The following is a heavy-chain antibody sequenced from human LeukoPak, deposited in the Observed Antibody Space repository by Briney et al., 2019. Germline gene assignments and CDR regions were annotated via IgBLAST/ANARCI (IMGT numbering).Heavy chain of an antibody. CDR2: ISYDGSNK. CDR3: ARDPGFGYYDSSDPGDAFDI. Sequence: PGGSLRLSCAASGFTFSSYGMHWVRQAPGKGLEWVAVISYDGSNKYYADSVKGRFTISRDNSKNTLYLQMNSLRAEDTAVYYCARDPGFGYYDSSDPGDAFDIWGQGTMVTVSS. J-gene: IGHJ3*02. D-gene: IGHD3-22*01. V-gene: IGHV3-30*03. CDR1: GFTFSSYG.